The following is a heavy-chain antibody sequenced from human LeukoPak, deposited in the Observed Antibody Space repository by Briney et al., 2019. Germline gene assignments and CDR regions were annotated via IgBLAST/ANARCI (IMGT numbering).Heavy chain of an antibody. CDR3: ARERKVVVAATYYYYYMDV. CDR2: IYTSGST. J-gene: IGHJ6*03. CDR1: GGSISSGSYY. Sequence: PSETLSPTCTVSGGSISSGSYYWSWTRQPAGKGLEWIGRIYTSGSTNYNPSLKSRVTISVDTSKNQFSLKLSSVTAADTAVYYCARERKVVVAATYYYYYMDVWGKGTTVTVSS. D-gene: IGHD2-15*01. V-gene: IGHV4-61*02.